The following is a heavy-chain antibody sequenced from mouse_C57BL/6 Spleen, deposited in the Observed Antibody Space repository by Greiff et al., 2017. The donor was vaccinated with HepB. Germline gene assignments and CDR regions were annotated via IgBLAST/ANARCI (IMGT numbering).Heavy chain of an antibody. CDR2: IHPNSGST. CDR3: ARRGLGLLPDYYAMDY. Sequence: QVQLQQPGAELVKPGASVKLSCKASGYTFTSYWMHWVKQRPGQGLEWIGMIHPNSGSTNYNEKFKIKATLTVDKSSSTAYMQLSSLTSEDSAVYYCARRGLGLLPDYYAMDYWGQGTSVTVSS. V-gene: IGHV1-64*01. CDR1: GYTFTSYW. D-gene: IGHD2-3*01. J-gene: IGHJ4*01.